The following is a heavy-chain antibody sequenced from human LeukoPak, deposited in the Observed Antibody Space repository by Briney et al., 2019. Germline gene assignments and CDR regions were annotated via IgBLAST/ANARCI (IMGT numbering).Heavy chain of an antibody. CDR2: IFHDGST. V-gene: IGHV4-39*01. Sequence: SETLSLTCTVSGDFIGSTSFYWAWIRQPPGKGLEWIGSIFHDGSTFYSPSLRSRVTISVDTSKKQFSVKLTSVTAADTAVYFCATYNWNIRWLDPWGQGTQVTVSS. D-gene: IGHD1/OR15-1a*01. CDR3: ATYNWNIRWLDP. J-gene: IGHJ5*01. CDR1: GDFIGSTSFY.